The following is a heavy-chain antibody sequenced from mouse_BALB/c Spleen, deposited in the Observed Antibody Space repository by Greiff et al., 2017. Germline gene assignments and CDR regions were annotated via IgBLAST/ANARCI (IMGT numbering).Heavy chain of an antibody. Sequence: VKLMESGAELVRPGTSVKISCKASGYTFTNYWLGWVKQRPGHGLEWIGDIYPGGGYTNYNEKFKGKATLTADTSSSTAYMQLSSLTSEDSAVYFCARSYDAMDYWGQGTSVTVSS. D-gene: IGHD2-10*02. CDR2: IYPGGGYT. CDR1: GYTFTNYW. V-gene: IGHV1-63*02. CDR3: ARSYDAMDY. J-gene: IGHJ4*01.